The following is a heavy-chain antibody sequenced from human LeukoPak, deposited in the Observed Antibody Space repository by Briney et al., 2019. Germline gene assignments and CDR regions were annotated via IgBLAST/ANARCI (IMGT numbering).Heavy chain of an antibody. CDR3: ARDKQPGDQ. CDR1: GGSISSYY. V-gene: IGHV4-4*07. CDR2: IYASGST. J-gene: IGHJ5*02. Sequence: SETLSLTCTVSGGSISSYYWSWIRQPAGKGLEWIGRIYASGSTNYNPSLKSGVTISVDTSKNQVSLNLSSVTAADTAVYYCARDKQPGDQWGQGTLVTVSS. D-gene: IGHD6-13*01.